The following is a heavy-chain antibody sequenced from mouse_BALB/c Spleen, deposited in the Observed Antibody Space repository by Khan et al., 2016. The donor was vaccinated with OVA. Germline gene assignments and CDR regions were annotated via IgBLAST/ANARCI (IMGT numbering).Heavy chain of an antibody. D-gene: IGHD2-14*01. CDR3: GRPYRYDGRAGFAY. J-gene: IGHJ3*01. V-gene: IGHV4-1*02. Sequence: EVKLLESGGGLVQPGGSLKLSCAASGFDFSRYWMSWVRQAPGKGLEWIGEINPDSSTINYTPSLKDKFIISRDNAKNTLYLQMSKVRSEDTALYYCGRPYRYDGRAGFAYWGQGTLVTVSA. CDR1: GFDFSRYW. CDR2: INPDSSTI.